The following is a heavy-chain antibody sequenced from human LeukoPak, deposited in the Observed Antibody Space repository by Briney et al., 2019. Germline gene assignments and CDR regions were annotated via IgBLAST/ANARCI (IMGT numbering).Heavy chain of an antibody. Sequence: ASVKVSCKASGYTFTGYYMHWVRQAPGQGPEWMGWINPNSGGTNYAQKFQGRVTMTRDTSISTAYMELSRLRSDDTAVYYCARCKVLWFGDQGDWFDPWGQGTLVTVSS. CDR1: GYTFTGYY. D-gene: IGHD3-10*01. CDR2: INPNSGGT. CDR3: ARCKVLWFGDQGDWFDP. J-gene: IGHJ5*02. V-gene: IGHV1-2*02.